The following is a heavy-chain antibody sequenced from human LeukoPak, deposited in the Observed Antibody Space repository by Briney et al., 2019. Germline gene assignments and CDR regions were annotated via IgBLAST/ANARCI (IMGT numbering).Heavy chain of an antibody. CDR3: ARLIVGSSSTGWFDP. D-gene: IGHD6-6*01. CDR2: IYPGDSDI. J-gene: IGHJ5*02. Sequence: GESMKISCKGSGYSFTSYWIGWVRQMPGKGLEWMGLIYPGDSDIRYSPSFQGQVTISADKSISTAYLQWSSLKASDTAMYYCARLIVGSSSTGWFDPWGQGTLVTVSS. CDR1: GYSFTSYW. V-gene: IGHV5-51*01.